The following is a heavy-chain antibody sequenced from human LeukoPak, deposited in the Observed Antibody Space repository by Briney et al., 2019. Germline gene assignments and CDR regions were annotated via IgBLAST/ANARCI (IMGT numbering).Heavy chain of an antibody. CDR2: INPNSGGT. J-gene: IGHJ4*02. V-gene: IGHV1-2*06. D-gene: IGHD6-13*01. CDR1: GYTFTGYY. CDR3: ARDRAAAGIFYYFDY. Sequence: ASVKVSCKASGYTFTGYYMHWVRQAPGQGLEWMGRINPNSGGTNYAQKFQGRVTMTRDTSISTAYIELSRLRSDDTAVYYCARDRAAAGIFYYFDYWGQGTLVTVSS.